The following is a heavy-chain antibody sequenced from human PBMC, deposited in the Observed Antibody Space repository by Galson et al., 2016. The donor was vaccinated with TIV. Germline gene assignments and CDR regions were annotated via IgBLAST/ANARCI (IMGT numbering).Heavy chain of an antibody. CDR2: VNVGTGDT. D-gene: IGHD5-12*01. V-gene: IGHV1-3*01. J-gene: IGHJ4*01. Sequence: QSGAEVKKPGDSLKISCKASGYTFENYAIQWVRQAPGQRLEWMAWVNVGTGDTRYSQKFQGAVTVTRDTSASTAYMELSSLTSEDTAVYYCARSDAVSGYYYHFDYWGHGTLVTVSS. CDR3: ARSDAVSGYYYHFDY. CDR1: GYTFENYA.